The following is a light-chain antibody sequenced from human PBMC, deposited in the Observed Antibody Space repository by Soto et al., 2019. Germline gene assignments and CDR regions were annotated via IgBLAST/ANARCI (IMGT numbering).Light chain of an antibody. V-gene: IGKV1-5*01. Sequence: DIQMTQSPSTLSASVGDRVTITCRASQSISFYLAWYQQRPGKAPKLLIFHASSLESGVPSRFSGSGSGTEFTLTISSLQSEDFAIYYCQQYHYWPYTFGQGTKVDI. J-gene: IGKJ2*01. CDR2: HAS. CDR1: QSISFY. CDR3: QQYHYWPYT.